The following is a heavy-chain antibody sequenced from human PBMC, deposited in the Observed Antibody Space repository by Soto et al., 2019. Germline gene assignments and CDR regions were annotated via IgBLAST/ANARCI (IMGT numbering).Heavy chain of an antibody. V-gene: IGHV3-23*01. Sequence: GGSLRLSCAASGFTFSSYAMSWVRQAPGKGLEWVSAISGSGGSTYYADSVKGRFTISRENSKNTLYLQMNSLRAEDTAVYYCASGIAAAYPPVWYYYGMDVWGQGTTVTVSS. CDR2: ISGSGGST. D-gene: IGHD6-13*01. CDR1: GFTFSSYA. J-gene: IGHJ6*02. CDR3: ASGIAAAYPPVWYYYGMDV.